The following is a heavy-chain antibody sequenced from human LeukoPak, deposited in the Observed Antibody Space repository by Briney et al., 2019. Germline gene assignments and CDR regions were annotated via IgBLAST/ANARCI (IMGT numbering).Heavy chain of an antibody. CDR2: IYYSGST. CDR1: GGSISSSSYY. V-gene: IGHV4-39*07. Sequence: SETLSLTCTVSGGSISSSSYYWGWLRQPPGTGLEWIGSIYYSGSTYYNPSLKSRVTTSVDTSKNQFSLKLSSVTAADTAVYYCARDRAVAANYDAFDIWGQGTMVTVSS. D-gene: IGHD6-19*01. J-gene: IGHJ3*02. CDR3: ARDRAVAANYDAFDI.